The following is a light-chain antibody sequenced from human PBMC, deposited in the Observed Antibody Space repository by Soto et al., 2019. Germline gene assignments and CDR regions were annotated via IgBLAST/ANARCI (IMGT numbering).Light chain of an antibody. J-gene: IGKJ5*01. CDR2: GAS. Sequence: DIVLTQSPSTLSLSPGERATLSCRASQSISTYLGWYQQKPGQAPRLLIYGASSRATGIPARFSGSGSGTDFTLTISSLEPEDSAVYYCQQRHMWPITFGQGTRLETK. CDR3: QQRHMWPIT. V-gene: IGKV3-11*01. CDR1: QSISTY.